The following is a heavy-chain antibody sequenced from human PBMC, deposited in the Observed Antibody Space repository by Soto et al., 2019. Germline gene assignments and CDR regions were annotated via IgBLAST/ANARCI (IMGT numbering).Heavy chain of an antibody. J-gene: IGHJ4*02. V-gene: IGHV4-39*01. CDR1: GGSISSSSYY. Sequence: QLQLQESGPGLVKPSETLSLTCTVSGGSISSSSYYWGWIRQPPGKGLEWIGSIYYSGSTNYNPSPTIRLTISVDTSKNHSTLKTSPVTAADTAVYYCARQDSGIVVVMIWGQATLVTVSS. CDR2: IYYSGST. CDR3: ARQDSGIVVVMI. D-gene: IGHD3-22*01.